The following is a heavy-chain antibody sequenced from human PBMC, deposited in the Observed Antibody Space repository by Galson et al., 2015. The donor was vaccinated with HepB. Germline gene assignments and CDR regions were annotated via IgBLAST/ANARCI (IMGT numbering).Heavy chain of an antibody. V-gene: IGHV1-46*01. CDR2: INPSGGST. CDR1: GYTFTSYY. D-gene: IGHD2-2*01. Sequence: SVKVSCKASGYTFTSYYMHWVRQAPGQGLEWMGIINPSGGSTSYAQKFQGRVTMTRDTSTSTAYMELSSLRSEDTAVYYCARAPLRQLLGRGAFDIWGQGTMVTVSS. CDR3: ARAPLRQLLGRGAFDI. J-gene: IGHJ3*02.